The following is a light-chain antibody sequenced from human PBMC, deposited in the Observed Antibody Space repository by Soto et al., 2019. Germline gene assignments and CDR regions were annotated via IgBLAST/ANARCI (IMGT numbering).Light chain of an antibody. Sequence: EIVCTLSQDTLPFSPGERATLSCRAIQGVSSSYLAWYQQKPGQAPRLLIYGASSRATGIPDRFSGSGSGTDFTLTISRLEPEDLAVYYCQQYGSSPPITSGQGTRLEI. J-gene: IGKJ5*01. CDR1: QGVSSSY. CDR2: GAS. V-gene: IGKV3-20*01. CDR3: QQYGSSPPIT.